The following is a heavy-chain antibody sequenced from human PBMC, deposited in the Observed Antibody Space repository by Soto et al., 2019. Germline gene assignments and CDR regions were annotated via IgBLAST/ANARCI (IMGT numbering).Heavy chain of an antibody. J-gene: IGHJ4*02. Sequence: ASVKVSCKASGYTFTGHYIHWVRQAPGQGPEWMGEIGPASGDTRYAQKLQGRVTMTRDTSITTVYMELNNLSPDDTAVYYCGRGRSGQLVVFYWGQGTPVTVSS. CDR3: GRGRSGQLVVFY. D-gene: IGHD3-10*01. V-gene: IGHV1-2*02. CDR2: IGPASGDT. CDR1: GYTFTGHY.